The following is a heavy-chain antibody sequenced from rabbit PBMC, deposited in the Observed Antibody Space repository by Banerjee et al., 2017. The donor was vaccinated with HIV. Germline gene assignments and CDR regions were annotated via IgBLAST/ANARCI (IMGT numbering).Heavy chain of an antibody. J-gene: IGHJ4*01. CDR2: IYTGSSGNT. V-gene: IGHV1S40*01. D-gene: IGHD2-1*01. CDR3: ARVGYGDYDYDTHYFNL. Sequence: QSLEETGGDLVKPGASLTLTCTASGFSLSSSYYMCWVRQAPGKGLEWIACIYTGSSGNTYYGSWAKGRFTISITSSTTVTLQMTRLTAADTATNSCARVGYGDYDYDTHYFNLWGQGTLVTVS. CDR1: GFSLSSSYY.